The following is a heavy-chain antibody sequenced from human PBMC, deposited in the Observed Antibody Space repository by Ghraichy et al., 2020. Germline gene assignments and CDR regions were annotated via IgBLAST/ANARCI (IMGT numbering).Heavy chain of an antibody. CDR3: ARDGAYCTNGVCVLYKYGMDV. CDR1: GFTFSSYA. V-gene: IGHV3-48*02. Sequence: GGSLRLSCAASGFTFSSYAMNWVRQAPGKGLDWVSYISASGTTIYYADSVKGRFTISRDNAKNSLYLQMSSLRDEDTAVYYCARDGAYCTNGVCVLYKYGMDVWGQGTTVTVSS. J-gene: IGHJ6*02. D-gene: IGHD2-8*01. CDR2: ISASGTTI.